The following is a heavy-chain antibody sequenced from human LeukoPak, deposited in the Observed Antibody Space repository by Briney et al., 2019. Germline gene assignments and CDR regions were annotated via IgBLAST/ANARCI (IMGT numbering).Heavy chain of an antibody. CDR2: IYPGDSDT. D-gene: IGHD2-8*01. J-gene: IGHJ4*02. V-gene: IGHV5-51*01. CDR3: ARHSRDCTNGVCQFDY. Sequence: GESLQISCKGSGYSFTSYWIGWVRQMPGKGLEWMGIIYPGDSDTRYSPSFQGQVTISADKSISTAYLQWSSLKASDTAMYYCARHSRDCTNGVCQFDYWGQGTLVTVSS. CDR1: GYSFTSYW.